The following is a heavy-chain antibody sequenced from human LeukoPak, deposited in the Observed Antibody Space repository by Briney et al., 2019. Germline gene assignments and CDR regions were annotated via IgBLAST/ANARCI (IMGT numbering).Heavy chain of an antibody. CDR2: IYYSGST. Sequence: SETLSLTCTVSGGSISSSSYYWGWIRQPPGKGLEWIGSIYYSGSTYYNPSLKSRVTISVDTSKNQFPLKLSSVTAADTAVYYCARPPYVDTAMIGFDPWGQGTLVTVSS. V-gene: IGHV4-39*01. CDR1: GGSISSSSYY. CDR3: ARPPYVDTAMIGFDP. J-gene: IGHJ5*02. D-gene: IGHD5-18*01.